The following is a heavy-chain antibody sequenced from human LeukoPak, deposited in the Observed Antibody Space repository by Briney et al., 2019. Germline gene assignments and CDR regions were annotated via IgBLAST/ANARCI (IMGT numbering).Heavy chain of an antibody. V-gene: IGHV5-51*01. J-gene: IGHJ4*02. CDR3: ARQAGFHGPPYDS. D-gene: IGHD2-8*01. Sequence: GESLKISCKGSGYSFTNYWIGWVRQMPGKGLEWMGIIYPGDSDTKYSPSFQGQVTISADKSINSAYLQWTSLKASDTAMYYCARQAGFHGPPYDSWGQGTLVTVPS. CDR1: GYSFTNYW. CDR2: IYPGDSDT.